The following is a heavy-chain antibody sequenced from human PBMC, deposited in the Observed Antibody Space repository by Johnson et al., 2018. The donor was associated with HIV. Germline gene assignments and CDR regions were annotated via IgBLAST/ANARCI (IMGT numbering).Heavy chain of an antibody. D-gene: IGHD3-10*01. CDR1: GFTFSSYG. J-gene: IGHJ3*02. Sequence: QMQLVESGGGVVQPGGSLRLSCAASGFTFSSYGMHWVRQAPGKGLDWVAFIRYDGSDKFYVDSVKGRFTISRDNAENSLYLQMNSLRAEDTAVYYCARANYYHNWGQGTMVTVSS. CDR2: IRYDGSDK. V-gene: IGHV3-30*02. CDR3: ARANYYHN.